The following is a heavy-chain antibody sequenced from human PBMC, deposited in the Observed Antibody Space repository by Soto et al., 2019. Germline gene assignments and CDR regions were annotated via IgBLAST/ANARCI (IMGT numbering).Heavy chain of an antibody. CDR3: ARVSCSSTSCPRSRARYYYYGMDV. J-gene: IGHJ6*02. V-gene: IGHV3-23*01. CDR1: GFSFSTYA. Sequence: PGGSLRLSCVASGFSFSTYAMTWVRQAPGKGLEWVSLISGSGGLTCYADSVKGRFTISRDNSKNTLYLQMNSLRAEDTAVYYCARVSCSSTSCPRSRARYYYYGMDVWGQGTTVTVSS. CDR2: ISGSGGLT. D-gene: IGHD2-2*01.